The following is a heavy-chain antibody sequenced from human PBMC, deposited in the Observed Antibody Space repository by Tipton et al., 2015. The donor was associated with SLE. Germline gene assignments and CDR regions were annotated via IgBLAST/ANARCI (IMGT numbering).Heavy chain of an antibody. J-gene: IGHJ4*02. V-gene: IGHV4-4*07. Sequence: LRLSCTVSGGSISRYYWGWIRQPAGKGLEWIGRIHTGGNTKYNPSLGSRVTLSVDASKDQFSLRLTSVTAADTAVYYCVVCSPSSCSYFDYWGQGTLVTV. CDR3: VVCSPSSCSYFDY. CDR2: IHTGGNT. CDR1: GGSISRYY. D-gene: IGHD2-2*01.